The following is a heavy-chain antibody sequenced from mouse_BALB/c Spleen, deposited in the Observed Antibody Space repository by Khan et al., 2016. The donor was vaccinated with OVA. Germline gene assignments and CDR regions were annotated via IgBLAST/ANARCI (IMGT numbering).Heavy chain of an antibody. CDR2: ISGDSNTI. D-gene: IGHD1-1*01. J-gene: IGHJ2*01. CDR1: GFTFSSYG. V-gene: IGHV5-17*02. CDR3: ATSYFYGYDFDY. Sequence: EVELVESGGGLVQPGGSRKLSCAASGFTFSSYGMHWVRQAPERGLEWVAYISGDSNTIYYADTVKGRFTISRDHPRTTLFLQMTSLMSEDTAMYYCATSYFYGYDFDYWGPGTTLTVAS.